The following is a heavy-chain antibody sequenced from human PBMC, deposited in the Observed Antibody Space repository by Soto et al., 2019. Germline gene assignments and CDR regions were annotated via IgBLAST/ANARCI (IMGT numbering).Heavy chain of an antibody. CDR2: ISYDGINK. D-gene: IGHD3-10*01. V-gene: IGHV3-30*18. CDR1: GFTFSSYG. J-gene: IGHJ4*02. Sequence: QVQLVESGGGVVQPGRSLRLSCAASGFTFSSYGMHCVRQAPVKGLEWWAVISYDGINKYYADSVKGRFTISRDNSKNTLYLQMNSLRAEDTAVYYCAKVSRDTMVRGVPVDYWGQGTLVTVSS. CDR3: AKVSRDTMVRGVPVDY.